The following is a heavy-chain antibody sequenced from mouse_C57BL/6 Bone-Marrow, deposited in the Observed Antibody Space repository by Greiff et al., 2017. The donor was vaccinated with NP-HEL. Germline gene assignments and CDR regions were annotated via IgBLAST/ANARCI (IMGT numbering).Heavy chain of an antibody. J-gene: IGHJ3*01. D-gene: IGHD2-4*01. CDR3: ARESYDYDGFAY. CDR2: INPNNGGT. CDR1: GYTFTDYY. Sequence: VQLHQSGPELVKPGASVKISCKASGYTFTDYYMNWVKQSHGKSLEWIGDINPNNGGTSYNQKFKGKATLTVDKSSSTAYMELRSLTSEDSAVYYCARESYDYDGFAYWGQGTLVTVSA. V-gene: IGHV1-26*01.